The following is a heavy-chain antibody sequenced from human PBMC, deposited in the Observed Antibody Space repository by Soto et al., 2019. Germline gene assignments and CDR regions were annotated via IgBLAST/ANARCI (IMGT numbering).Heavy chain of an antibody. CDR2: IHPNNGGT. CDR3: AGDSSGYSYYFDY. V-gene: IGHV1-2*04. D-gene: IGHD3-22*01. CDR1: GYSFTGNS. J-gene: IGHJ4*02. Sequence: ASVKVSCKASGYSFTGNSLHWVRQAPGQGLEWMGWIHPNNGGTNYALKFQGWVTMTRDTSVNTAYMDLNSLKSDDMAVYYCAGDSSGYSYYFDYWGQGTLVTVSS.